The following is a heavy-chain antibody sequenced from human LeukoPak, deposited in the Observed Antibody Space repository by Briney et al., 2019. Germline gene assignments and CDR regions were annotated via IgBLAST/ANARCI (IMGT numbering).Heavy chain of an antibody. V-gene: IGHV4-4*07. CDR2: IHTTGST. J-gene: IGHJ4*02. Sequence: PSETLSLTCTVSGGPISAYYWSWIRQPVGKGLEWIGRIHTTGSTNYNPSLTGRVTLSVDTSMNLFSLRLTSVTAADTAVYYCARAVAGSTAFDFWGLGTLVTVSS. D-gene: IGHD6-19*01. CDR1: GGPISAYY. CDR3: ARAVAGSTAFDF.